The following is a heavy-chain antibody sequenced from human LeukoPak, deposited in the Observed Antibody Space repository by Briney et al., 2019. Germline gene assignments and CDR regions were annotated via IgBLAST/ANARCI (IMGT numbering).Heavy chain of an antibody. Sequence: ASVKVSCKASGYTFTGYYMHWVRQAPGQGLEWMGWINPNSGGANYAQKFQGRLTMTRDTSTSTAYMELSRLRSDDTAVYYGARDGSYYGSGSYYKADYWGQGTLVTVSS. J-gene: IGHJ4*02. CDR1: GYTFTGYY. D-gene: IGHD3-10*01. CDR2: INPNSGGA. CDR3: ARDGSYYGSGSYYKADY. V-gene: IGHV1-2*02.